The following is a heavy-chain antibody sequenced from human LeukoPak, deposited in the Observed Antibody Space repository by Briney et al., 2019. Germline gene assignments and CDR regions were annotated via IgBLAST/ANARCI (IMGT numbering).Heavy chain of an antibody. Sequence: GGSLRLSCAASGFTVSSKYMSWVRQAPAKGLDWVSVIYSGGSTYYADSVKGRFTISRDNSKNTVYLQMNSLRADDTAVYYCARESSGWLQLFDYWGQGTLVTVSS. CDR1: GFTVSSKY. CDR2: IYSGGST. J-gene: IGHJ4*02. CDR3: ARESSGWLQLFDY. V-gene: IGHV3-66*01. D-gene: IGHD5-24*01.